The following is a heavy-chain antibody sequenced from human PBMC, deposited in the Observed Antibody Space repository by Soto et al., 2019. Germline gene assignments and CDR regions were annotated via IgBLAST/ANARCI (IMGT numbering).Heavy chain of an antibody. J-gene: IGHJ6*02. CDR2: IYHSGSS. V-gene: IGHV4-4*02. CDR3: ARGYSRGYYYYGMDV. CDR1: GGSISSSNW. Sequence: SETLSLTCAVSGGSISSSNWWSWVRQPPGKGLEWIGEIYHSGSSNYNPSLKSRVTISADKSKNQFSLKLSSVTAADTAVYYCARGYSRGYYYYGMDVWGQGTTVTVSS. D-gene: IGHD4-4*01.